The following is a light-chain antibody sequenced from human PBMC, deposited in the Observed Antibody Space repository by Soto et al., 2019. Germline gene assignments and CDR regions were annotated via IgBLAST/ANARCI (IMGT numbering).Light chain of an antibody. CDR1: QSISSN. Sequence: IVMTQSPATLSVSPWERATLSCRASQSISSNLAWYQQKPGQAPRLLIYDTSTRATGIPARFSGSGSGTEFTLTISSLQSEDFAVYYCQQYNNWPPWTFGQGTKV. CDR3: QQYNNWPPWT. J-gene: IGKJ1*01. CDR2: DTS. V-gene: IGKV3-15*01.